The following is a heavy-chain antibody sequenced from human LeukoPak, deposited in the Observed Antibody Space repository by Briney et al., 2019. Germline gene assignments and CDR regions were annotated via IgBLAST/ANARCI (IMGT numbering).Heavy chain of an antibody. V-gene: IGHV1-46*01. J-gene: IGHJ3*01. CDR1: GDTFSSYY. D-gene: IGHD3-22*01. CDR2: INPSGGSI. CDR3: ARGRHYYESSDYYYEGDAFDV. Sequence: ASVKVSCKASGDTFSSYYMHWVRQAPGQGLEWMGIINPSGGSITYAQMFQGRVTMTGDMSTSTVYMELSSLRSEDTSVYYCARGRHYYESSDYYYEGDAFDVWGQGTMVTVSS.